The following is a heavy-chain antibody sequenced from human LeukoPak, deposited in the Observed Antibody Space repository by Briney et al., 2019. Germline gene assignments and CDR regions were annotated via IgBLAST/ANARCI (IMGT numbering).Heavy chain of an antibody. V-gene: IGHV1-2*02. CDR1: GYTFTAYY. CDR2: INPKSGGT. CDR3: ARTLMQFDY. J-gene: IGHJ4*02. Sequence: APVKVSCKASGYTFTAYYMHWVRQAPGQGLEWMGWINPKSGGTKYAQKFQGRVTMTRDTSISTTYMELTSLRSDDTAVYYCARTLMQFDYWGQGTLVTVSS.